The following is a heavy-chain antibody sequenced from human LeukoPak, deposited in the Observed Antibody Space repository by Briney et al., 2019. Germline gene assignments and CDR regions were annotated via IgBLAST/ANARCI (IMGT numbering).Heavy chain of an antibody. CDR1: GGSISSYY. J-gene: IGHJ4*02. V-gene: IGHV4-34*01. Sequence: SETLSLTCTVSGGSISSYYWSWIRQPPGKGLEWIGEINHSGSTNYNPSLKSRVTISVDTSKNQFSLKLSSVTAADTAVYYCARKGGTTSPFDYWGQGTLVTVSS. CDR2: INHSGST. D-gene: IGHD1-1*01. CDR3: ARKGGTTSPFDY.